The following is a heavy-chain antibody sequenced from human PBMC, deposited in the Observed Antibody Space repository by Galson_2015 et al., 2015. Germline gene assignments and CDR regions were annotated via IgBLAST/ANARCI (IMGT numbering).Heavy chain of an antibody. D-gene: IGHD3-22*01. CDR2: SIPIFGTA. CDR1: GGTFSSYA. V-gene: IGHV1-69*13. Sequence: SVKVSCKASGGTFSSYAISWVRQAPGQGLEWMGGSIPIFGTANYAQKFQGRVTITADESTSTAYMELSSLRSEDTAVYYCARANPVARVGDYYDSSGCFQHWGQGTLVTVSS. J-gene: IGHJ1*01. CDR3: ARANPVARVGDYYDSSGCFQH.